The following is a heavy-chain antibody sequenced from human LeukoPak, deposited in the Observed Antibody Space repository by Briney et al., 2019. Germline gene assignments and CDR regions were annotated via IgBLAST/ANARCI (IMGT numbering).Heavy chain of an antibody. CDR1: GYSFTSYW. CDR3: ARLIPSRSTDDYGDPGPSVTDYFDY. V-gene: IGHV5-51*01. D-gene: IGHD4-17*01. CDR2: IYPGDSDT. J-gene: IGHJ4*02. Sequence: GESLKISCKGSGYSFTSYWIGWVRQMPGKGLEWMGIIYPGDSDTRYSPSFQGQVTISADKSISTAYLQWSSLKASGTAMYYCARLIPSRSTDDYGDPGPSVTDYFDYWGQGTLVTVSS.